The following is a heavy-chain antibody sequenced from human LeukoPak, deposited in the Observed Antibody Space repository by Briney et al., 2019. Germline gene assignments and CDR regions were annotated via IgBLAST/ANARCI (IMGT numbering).Heavy chain of an antibody. CDR3: AKNAAPTRYFDWLPIDY. J-gene: IGHJ4*02. CDR2: TSGSGGSE. Sequence: GGSLRLSCAASGFTFSSYAMSWVRQAPGMGLEWVSSTSGSGGSEYYADSVKGRYTISRDNSKNTLYLQMNSLRGEDTAVYYCAKNAAPTRYFDWLPIDYWGREPWSPSPQ. D-gene: IGHD3-9*01. V-gene: IGHV3-23*01. CDR1: GFTFSSYA.